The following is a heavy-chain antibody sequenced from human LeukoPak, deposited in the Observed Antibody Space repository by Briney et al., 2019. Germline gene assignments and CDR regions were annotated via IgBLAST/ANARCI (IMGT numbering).Heavy chain of an antibody. J-gene: IGHJ4*02. CDR2: ISSSSSYI. D-gene: IGHD3-10*01. CDR3: ARGDYYGSGTPGY. V-gene: IGHV3-21*01. Sequence: PGGSLRLSCAASGFTFSSYSMNWVRQAPGKGLEWVSSISSSSSYIYYADSVKGRFTISRGNAKNSLYLQINSLRAEDAAVYYCARGDYYGSGTPGYWGQGTLVTVSS. CDR1: GFTFSSYS.